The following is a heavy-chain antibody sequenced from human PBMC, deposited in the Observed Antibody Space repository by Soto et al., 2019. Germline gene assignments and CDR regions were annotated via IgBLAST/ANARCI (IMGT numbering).Heavy chain of an antibody. D-gene: IGHD2-15*01. CDR2: FDPEDGET. CDR1: GYTLTELS. CDR3: ATLFYCSGGSCYYHDY. J-gene: IGHJ4*02. Sequence: QVQLVQSGAEVKKPGASVKVSCKVSGYTLTELSMHWVRQAPGKGLEWMGGFDPEDGETIYAQKFQGRVTMNEDTSTDTADMELSSLRSEDTAVYSCATLFYCSGGSCYYHDYWGQGTLVTVSS. V-gene: IGHV1-24*01.